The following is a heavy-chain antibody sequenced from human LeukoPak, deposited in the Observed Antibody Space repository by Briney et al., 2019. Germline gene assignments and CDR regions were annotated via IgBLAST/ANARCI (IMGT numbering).Heavy chain of an antibody. V-gene: IGHV4-39*01. CDR2: IYYSGST. CDR1: GGSISSSSYY. J-gene: IGHJ5*02. Sequence: KASETLSLTCTVSGGSISSSSYYWGWIRQPPGKGLEWIGSIYYSGSTYYNPSLKSRVTISVDTSKNQFSLKLSSVTAADTAVYYCARRPSSWNYVPLGWFDPWGQGTLVTVSS. CDR3: ARRPSSWNYVPLGWFDP. D-gene: IGHD1-7*01.